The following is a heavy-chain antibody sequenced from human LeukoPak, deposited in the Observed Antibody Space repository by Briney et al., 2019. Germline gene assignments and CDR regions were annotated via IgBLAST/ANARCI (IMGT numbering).Heavy chain of an antibody. CDR1: GGTFSSYD. CDR3: ARDGEDIVVVPAAY. Sequence: GASVKVSCKASGGTFSSYDISWVRQAPGQGLEWMGGIIPIFGTANYAQKFQGRVTITTDESTSTAYMELSSLRSEDTAVYYCARDGEDIVVVPAAYWGQGTLVTVSS. J-gene: IGHJ4*02. CDR2: IIPIFGTA. D-gene: IGHD2-2*01. V-gene: IGHV1-69*05.